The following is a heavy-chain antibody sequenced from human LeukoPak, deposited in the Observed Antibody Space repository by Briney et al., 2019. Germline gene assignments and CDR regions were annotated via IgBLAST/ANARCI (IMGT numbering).Heavy chain of an antibody. Sequence: VASVEVSCKASGGTFSSYAISWVRQAPGQGLEWMGGIIPTFGTANYAQKFQGRVTITADESTSTAYMELSSLRSEDTAVYYCARARQIISHDAFDIWGQGTMVTVSS. CDR1: GGTFSSYA. CDR3: ARARQIISHDAFDI. CDR2: IIPTFGTA. D-gene: IGHD3-10*01. J-gene: IGHJ3*02. V-gene: IGHV1-69*13.